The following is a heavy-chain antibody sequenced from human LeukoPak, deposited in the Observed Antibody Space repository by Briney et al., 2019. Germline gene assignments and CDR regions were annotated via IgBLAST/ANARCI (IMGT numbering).Heavy chain of an antibody. Sequence: GGSLRLSCAASGFTFSSYAMSWVRQAPGRGLEWVAVISYDVTTKYYADSVKGRFTISRDNSKNTLYLQMDSLRAEDSAVYYCVRDSKAGDYWGQGTLVTVSS. D-gene: IGHD6-19*01. CDR3: VRDSKAGDY. V-gene: IGHV3-30*04. CDR2: ISYDVTTK. J-gene: IGHJ4*02. CDR1: GFTFSSYA.